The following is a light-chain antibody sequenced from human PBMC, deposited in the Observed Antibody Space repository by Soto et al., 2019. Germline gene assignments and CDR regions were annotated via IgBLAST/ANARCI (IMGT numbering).Light chain of an antibody. CDR1: SSDVGGYIF. V-gene: IGLV2-14*01. Sequence: QSALTQPASVSGSPGQSITISCTGTSSDVGGYIFVSWYQQHPGKAPKLLIYEVSNRPSGVSNRFSGSKSGNTASLTISGLQAEDEAFYYCSSYTTSSTLEGVFGGGTKVTVL. CDR3: SSYTTSSTLEGV. CDR2: EVS. J-gene: IGLJ3*02.